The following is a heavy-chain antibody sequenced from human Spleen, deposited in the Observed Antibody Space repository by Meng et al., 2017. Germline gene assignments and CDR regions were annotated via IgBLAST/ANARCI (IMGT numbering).Heavy chain of an antibody. CDR1: GGSFSGFY. J-gene: IGHJ4*02. CDR2: INHSGST. Sequence: QVQLRQWGAGLLKPSETLSLTCAVYGGSFSGFYWNWFSQPPGKGLEWIAEINHSGSTNINPSLKSRVTILADTSKNQFSLKVRSVTAADTAVYYCAREAYSTSLSSATGFDYWGQGTLVTVSS. CDR3: AREAYSTSLSSATGFDY. D-gene: IGHD6-13*01. V-gene: IGHV4-34*01.